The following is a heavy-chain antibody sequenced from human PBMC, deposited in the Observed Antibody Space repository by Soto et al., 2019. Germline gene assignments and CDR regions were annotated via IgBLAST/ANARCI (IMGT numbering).Heavy chain of an antibody. CDR2: IYSGGST. J-gene: IGHJ6*03. Sequence: GGSLRLSCAASGFTVSTKYMSWVRQAPGKGLEWVSVIYSGGSTFYADSVRGRFTISRDNSKNTVYLQMNSLRGEDTAVYYCARVVVAAPDYYYYLDVWGKGTSVTVSS. CDR1: GFTVSTKY. CDR3: ARVVVAAPDYYYYLDV. D-gene: IGHD2-15*01. V-gene: IGHV3-66*01.